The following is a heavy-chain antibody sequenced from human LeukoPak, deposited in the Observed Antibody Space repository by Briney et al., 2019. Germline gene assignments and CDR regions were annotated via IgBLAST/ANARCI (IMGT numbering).Heavy chain of an antibody. CDR3: ARVNYYGSGSYWEYYFDY. V-gene: IGHV1-69*01. CDR2: IIPIFGTA. CDR1: GGTFSSYA. D-gene: IGHD3-10*01. J-gene: IGHJ4*02. Sequence: GSSVKVSCKASGGTFSSYAISWVRQAPGQGLEWMGGIIPIFGTANYAQKFQGRVTITADESTGTAYMELSSLRSEDTAVYYCARVNYYGSGSYWEYYFDYWGQGTQVTVSS.